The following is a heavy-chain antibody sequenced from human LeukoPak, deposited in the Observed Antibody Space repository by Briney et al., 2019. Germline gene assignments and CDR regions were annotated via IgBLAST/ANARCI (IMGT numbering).Heavy chain of an antibody. CDR1: GVSISSGGYY. V-gene: IGHV4-31*03. CDR2: IYYSGST. CDR3: AREVDATYFDY. D-gene: IGHD2-15*01. J-gene: IGHJ4*02. Sequence: SQTLSLTCTVSGVSISSGGYYWSWIRQHPGKGLEWIGYIYYSGSTYYNPSLKSRVTISVDTSKNQFSLKLSSVTAADTAVYYCAREVDATYFDYWGQGTLVTVSS.